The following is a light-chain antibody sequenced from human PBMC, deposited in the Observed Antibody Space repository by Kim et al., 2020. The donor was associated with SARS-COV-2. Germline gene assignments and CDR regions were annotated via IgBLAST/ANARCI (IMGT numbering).Light chain of an antibody. Sequence: LTQPASVSGSPGQSITISCTGTSSDVGGYNYVSWYQQHPGKAPKLMIYDVSNRPSGVSNRFSGSKSGNTASLTISGLQAEDEADYYCNSYTSSSTRVFGGGTKVTVL. CDR1: SSDVGGYNY. CDR3: NSYTSSSTRV. CDR2: DVS. J-gene: IGLJ3*02. V-gene: IGLV2-14*03.